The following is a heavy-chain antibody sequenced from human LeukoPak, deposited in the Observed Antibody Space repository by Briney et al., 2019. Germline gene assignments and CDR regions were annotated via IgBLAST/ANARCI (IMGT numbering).Heavy chain of an antibody. CDR2: MNPNSGNT. CDR1: GYSFTTYD. CDR3: ARGRSGSYHLPCDY. V-gene: IGHV1-8*01. Sequence: GASVKVSCTASGYSFTTYDINWVRQATGQGLEWMGWMNPNSGNTGYAQKFQGRVTITRNISISTAYMELSSLTSENTAVYYCARGRSGSYHLPCDYWGQGTLVTVSS. J-gene: IGHJ4*02. D-gene: IGHD1-26*01.